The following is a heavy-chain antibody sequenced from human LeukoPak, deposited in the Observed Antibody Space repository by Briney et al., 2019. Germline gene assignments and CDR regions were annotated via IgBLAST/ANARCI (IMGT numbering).Heavy chain of an antibody. V-gene: IGHV4-39*01. Sequence: SETLSLTCTVSGVSISSSSYYWGWIRQPPGKGLEWIGSIYYSGSTYYNPSLKSRVTISVDTSKNQFSLKLSSVTAADTAVYYCARHLSWRSGYSEYFQHWGQGTLVTVSS. CDR3: ARHLSWRSGYSEYFQH. D-gene: IGHD3-22*01. J-gene: IGHJ1*01. CDR2: IYYSGST. CDR1: GVSISSSSYY.